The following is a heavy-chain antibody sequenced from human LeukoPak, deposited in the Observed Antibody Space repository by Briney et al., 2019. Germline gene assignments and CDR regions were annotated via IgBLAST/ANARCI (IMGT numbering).Heavy chain of an antibody. D-gene: IGHD3-10*01. CDR3: ARGSGSYYNPPLY. V-gene: IGHV1-2*04. J-gene: IGHJ4*02. CDR1: GYTFTGYY. Sequence: ASVKVSCKASGYTFTGYYMHWVRQAPGQGLEWMGWINPNSGGTNYAQKFQGWVTMTRDTSISTAYMELSRLRSDDTAVYYCARGSGSYYNPPLYWGQGTLVTVSS. CDR2: INPNSGGT.